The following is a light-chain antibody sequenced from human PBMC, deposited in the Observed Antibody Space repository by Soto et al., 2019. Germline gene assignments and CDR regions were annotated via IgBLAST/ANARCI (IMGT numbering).Light chain of an antibody. CDR3: QQSFGPLTIT. V-gene: IGKV1-39*01. Sequence: EIQMTQSPSSVSASVGDRVTITCRASQSISTYLNWYQQKAGLAPKLLIYAASSLQSGVPSRFSGSGSGTDFTLTISSLQPEDFATYYCQQSFGPLTITFGQGTRLEIK. J-gene: IGKJ5*01. CDR2: AAS. CDR1: QSISTY.